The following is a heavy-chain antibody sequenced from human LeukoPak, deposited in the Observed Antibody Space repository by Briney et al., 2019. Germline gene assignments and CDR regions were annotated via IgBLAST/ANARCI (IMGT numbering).Heavy chain of an antibody. V-gene: IGHV3-23*01. D-gene: IGHD3-16*01. CDR2: ISNRGAAT. CDR1: GFTFSAYP. Sequence: QPGGSLRLSCIGTGFTFSAYPMTWVRQAPGQGLEGVSGISNRGAATYYADSVKGRFTISRDDSKNTLYLQMNSLRADDTAVYYCAKVRAEGVWYFDLWGRGSLVTVSS. J-gene: IGHJ2*01. CDR3: AKVRAEGVWYFDL.